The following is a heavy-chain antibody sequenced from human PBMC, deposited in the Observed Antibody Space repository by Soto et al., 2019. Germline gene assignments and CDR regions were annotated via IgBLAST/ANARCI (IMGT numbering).Heavy chain of an antibody. V-gene: IGHV1-46*01. Sequence: ASVKVSCKASGYTFTSYYMHWVLQAPGEGLEWMGIINPSGGSTSYAQKFQGRVTMTRDTSTSTVYMELSSLRSEDTAVYYCARDLPYDFWSGYYYHYYYGMDVWGQGTTVTVSS. D-gene: IGHD3-3*01. J-gene: IGHJ6*02. CDR3: ARDLPYDFWSGYYYHYYYGMDV. CDR2: INPSGGST. CDR1: GYTFTSYY.